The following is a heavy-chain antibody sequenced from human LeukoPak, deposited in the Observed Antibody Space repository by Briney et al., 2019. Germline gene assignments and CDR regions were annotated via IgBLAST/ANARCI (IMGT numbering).Heavy chain of an antibody. CDR1: GFTFSSYS. CDR2: ISSSSSYI. J-gene: IGHJ5*02. V-gene: IGHV3-21*01. D-gene: IGHD3-22*01. Sequence: PGGSLRLSCAASGFTFSSYSMNWVRQAPGKGLEWVSSISSSSSYIYYADSVKGRFTISRDNAKNSLYLQMNSLRAEDTAVYYCARVSNYYDSSGYYYPWGQGTLVTVSS. CDR3: ARVSNYYDSSGYYYP.